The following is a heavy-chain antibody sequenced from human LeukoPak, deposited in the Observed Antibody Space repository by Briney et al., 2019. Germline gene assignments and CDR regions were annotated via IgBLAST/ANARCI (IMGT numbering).Heavy chain of an antibody. CDR2: INPSGGST. V-gene: IGHV1-46*01. D-gene: IGHD4-17*01. Sequence: ASVKASCKASGYTFTSYYMHWVRQAPGQGLEWMGIINPSGGSTSYAQKFQGRVTMTRDTSTSTVYMELSSLRSEDTAVYYCAKLDYGEDFDYWGQGTLVTVSS. J-gene: IGHJ4*02. CDR3: AKLDYGEDFDY. CDR1: GYTFTSYY.